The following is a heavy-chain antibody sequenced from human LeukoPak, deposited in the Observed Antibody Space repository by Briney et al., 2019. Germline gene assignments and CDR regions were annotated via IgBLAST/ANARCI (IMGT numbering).Heavy chain of an antibody. CDR3: AFVPGMAAAGPREKDAFDI. D-gene: IGHD6-13*01. V-gene: IGHV1-24*01. Sequence: ASVKVSCKVSGYTLTELSMHWVRQAPGKGLEWMGGFDPEDGETIYAQKFQGRVTMTEDTSTDTAYMELSSLRSEDTAVYYCAFVPGMAAAGPREKDAFDIWGQGTMVTVSS. CDR2: FDPEDGET. CDR1: GYTLTELS. J-gene: IGHJ3*02.